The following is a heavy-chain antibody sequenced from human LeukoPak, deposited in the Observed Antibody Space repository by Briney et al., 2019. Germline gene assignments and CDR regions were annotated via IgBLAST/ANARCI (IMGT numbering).Heavy chain of an antibody. V-gene: IGHV1-8*03. CDR1: GYTFTSYD. CDR2: MNPNSGNT. D-gene: IGHD4-11*01. J-gene: IGHJ5*02. Sequence: ASVKLSCKASGYTFTSYDINWVRQATGQGLEWIGWMNPNSGNTGYEQKFQGRVTITRNTSISTAYMELSSLRSEDTAVYYCARGGTVRPRHNWFDPWGQGTLVTVSS. CDR3: ARGGTVRPRHNWFDP.